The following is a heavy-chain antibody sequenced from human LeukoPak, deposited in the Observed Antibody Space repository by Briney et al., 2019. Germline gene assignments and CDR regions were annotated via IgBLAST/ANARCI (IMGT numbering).Heavy chain of an antibody. CDR2: INAGNGNT. CDR1: GYTFTSYA. Sequence: ASVNVSCKASGYTFTSYAMHWVRQAPGQRLEWMGWINAGNGNTKYSQKFQGRVTITRDTSASTAYMGLSSLRSEDTAVYYCAREGSGYYYRDDAFDIWGQGTMVTVSS. J-gene: IGHJ3*02. CDR3: AREGSGYYYRDDAFDI. D-gene: IGHD3-22*01. V-gene: IGHV1-3*01.